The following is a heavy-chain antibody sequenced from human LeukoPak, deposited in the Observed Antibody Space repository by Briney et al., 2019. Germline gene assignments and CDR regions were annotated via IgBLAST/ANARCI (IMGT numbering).Heavy chain of an antibody. CDR3: ARDVGVYYDFWSGYSIDFDY. D-gene: IGHD3-3*01. CDR1: GGSISSYY. J-gene: IGHJ4*02. V-gene: IGHV4-4*07. Sequence: PSETLSLTCTVSGGSISSYYWSWIRQPAGKGLEWIGRIYTSGSTNYNPSLKSRVTMSVDTSKNQFSLKLSSVTAADTAVYYCARDVGVYYDFWSGYSIDFDYWGQGTLVTVSS. CDR2: IYTSGST.